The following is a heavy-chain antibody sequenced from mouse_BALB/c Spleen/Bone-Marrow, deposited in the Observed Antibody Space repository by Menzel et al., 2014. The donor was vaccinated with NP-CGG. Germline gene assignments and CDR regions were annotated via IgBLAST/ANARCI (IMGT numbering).Heavy chain of an antibody. CDR3: ASPIYYGNYGFAY. CDR1: GCTFSSYW. Sequence: VQLQQSGAELMKPGASVKISCKATGCTFSSYWIEWVKQRPGHGLEWIGEILPGSGSIKYNEKFKGKATFTADTSSNTAYMQLSSLTSEDSAVYYCASPIYYGNYGFAYWGQGTLVTVSA. V-gene: IGHV1-9*01. J-gene: IGHJ3*01. D-gene: IGHD2-1*01. CDR2: ILPGSGSI.